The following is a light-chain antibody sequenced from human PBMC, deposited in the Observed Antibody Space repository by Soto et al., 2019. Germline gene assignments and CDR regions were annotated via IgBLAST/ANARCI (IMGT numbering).Light chain of an antibody. J-gene: IGKJ4*01. CDR3: QQSYSTPLT. CDR2: AAS. V-gene: IGKV1-9*01. CDR1: QGISSY. Sequence: IQLTQSPSSLSASVGYRFTITCRASQGISSYLAWYQQKPGKAPKLLIYAASTLQSGVPSRFSGSGSGTDFTLTISSLQPEDFATYYCQQSYSTPLTFGGGTTVDIK.